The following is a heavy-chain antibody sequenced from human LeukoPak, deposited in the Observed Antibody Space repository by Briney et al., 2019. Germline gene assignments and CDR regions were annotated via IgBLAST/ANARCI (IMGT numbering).Heavy chain of an antibody. Sequence: SVKVSCKASGISFTGYAISWVRQAPGQGLEWMGAIVPIYDVTNYAQTFRGRVTMTADESTSTAYMELSSLTSEDTAMYYCAGYSGSDDPPGGWYYYGMDVWGQGTTVTVSS. D-gene: IGHD1-26*01. CDR2: IVPIYDVT. CDR3: AGYSGSDDPPGGWYYYGMDV. CDR1: GISFTGYA. V-gene: IGHV1-69*13. J-gene: IGHJ6*02.